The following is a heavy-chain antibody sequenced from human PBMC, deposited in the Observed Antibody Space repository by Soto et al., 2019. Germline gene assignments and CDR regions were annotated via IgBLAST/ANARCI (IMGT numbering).Heavy chain of an antibody. D-gene: IGHD3-3*01. CDR2: IYYSGTT. CDR3: AKPRSSLEWPPLDP. J-gene: IGHJ5*02. CDR1: GDSITSNSYF. Sequence: SETLSLTCAVSGDSITSNSYFWAWIRQPPGKGLEWIGSIYYSGTTYYNPSLKSRVTISVDRSKNQFSLKLSSVTAADTAVYYCAKPRSSLEWPPLDPWGHGTLVTVSS. V-gene: IGHV4-39*01.